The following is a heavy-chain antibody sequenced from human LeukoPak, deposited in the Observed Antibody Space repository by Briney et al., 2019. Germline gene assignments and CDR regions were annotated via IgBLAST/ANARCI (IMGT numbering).Heavy chain of an antibody. D-gene: IGHD3-22*01. Sequence: ASAKVSCKASGYTFTGYYMHWVRQAPGQGLEWMGRINPNSGGTNYAQKFQGRVTMTRDTSISTAYMELSRLRSDDTAVYYCARDPPYYYDSSGYYPEGSWFDPWGQGTLVTVSS. CDR2: INPNSGGT. CDR3: ARDPPYYYDSSGYYPEGSWFDP. CDR1: GYTFTGYY. J-gene: IGHJ5*02. V-gene: IGHV1-2*06.